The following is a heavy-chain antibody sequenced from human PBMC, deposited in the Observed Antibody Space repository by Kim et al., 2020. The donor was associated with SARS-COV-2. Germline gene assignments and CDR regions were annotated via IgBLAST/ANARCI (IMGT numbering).Heavy chain of an antibody. CDR2: INSDGSST. J-gene: IGHJ3*02. D-gene: IGHD3-10*01. V-gene: IGHV3-74*01. CDR1: GFTFSSYW. Sequence: GGSLRLSCAASGFTFSSYWMHWVRQAPGKGLVWVSRINSDGSSTSYADSVKGRFTISRDNAKNTLYLQMNSLRAEDTAVYYCARDLPILWPHSGDAFDIWGQGTMVTVSS. CDR3: ARDLPILWPHSGDAFDI.